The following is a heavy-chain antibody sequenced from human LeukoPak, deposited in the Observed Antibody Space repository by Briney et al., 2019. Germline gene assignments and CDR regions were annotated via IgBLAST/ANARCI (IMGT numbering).Heavy chain of an antibody. D-gene: IGHD2-21*02. CDR2: IKQDGSEK. CDR3: ARDGRGYCGGDCFLSWFDP. J-gene: IGHJ5*02. V-gene: IGHV3-7*01. Sequence: GGSLRLSCAASGFTFSSYWMSWVRQAPGKGLEWVANIKQDGSEKYYVDSVKGRFTISRDNAKNSLYLQMSSLRAEDTAVYYCARDGRGYCGGDCFLSWFDPWGPGTLVTVSS. CDR1: GFTFSSYW.